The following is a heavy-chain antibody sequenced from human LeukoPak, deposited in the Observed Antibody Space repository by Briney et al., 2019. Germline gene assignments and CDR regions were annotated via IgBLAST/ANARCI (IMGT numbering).Heavy chain of an antibody. D-gene: IGHD3-22*01. J-gene: IGHJ5*02. CDR2: IYTSGST. Sequence: PSETLSLTCTVSGGSISSYYWSWIRQPAGKGLEWIGRIYTSGSTNYNPSLKSRVTMSVDTSKNQFSLKLSSVTAADTAVYYCARAGYDSSGYYWDNWFDPWGQGTLVTVSS. CDR1: GGSISSYY. V-gene: IGHV4-4*07. CDR3: ARAGYDSSGYYWDNWFDP.